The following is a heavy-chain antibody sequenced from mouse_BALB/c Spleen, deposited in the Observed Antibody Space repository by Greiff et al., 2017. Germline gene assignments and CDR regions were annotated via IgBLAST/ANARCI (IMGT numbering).Heavy chain of an antibody. CDR1: SYTFSSYW. Sequence: QVQLQQSGAELMKPGASVKISCKATSYTFSSYWIEWVKQRPGHGLEWIGEILPGSGSTNYNEKFKGKATFTADTSSNTAYKQLSSLTSEDSAVYYCARVDAMDDWGQGTSVTVSS. J-gene: IGHJ4*01. D-gene: IGHD1-1*01. V-gene: IGHV1-9*01. CDR3: ARVDAMDD. CDR2: ILPGSGST.